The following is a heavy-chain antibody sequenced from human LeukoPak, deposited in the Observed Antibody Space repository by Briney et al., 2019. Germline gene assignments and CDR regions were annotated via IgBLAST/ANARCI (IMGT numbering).Heavy chain of an antibody. J-gene: IGHJ4*02. CDR3: ARKYSSSSAMGY. V-gene: IGHV1-2*02. D-gene: IGHD6-6*01. CDR2: INPNTGGT. CDR1: GYTFTDYY. Sequence: GASVKVSCTPSGYTFTDYYMHWVRQAPGQGLEWMGWINPNTGGTNYAQKFQGRVTMTRDTSISTAYMELSRLRSDDTAVYYCARKYSSSSAMGYWGQGTLVTVSS.